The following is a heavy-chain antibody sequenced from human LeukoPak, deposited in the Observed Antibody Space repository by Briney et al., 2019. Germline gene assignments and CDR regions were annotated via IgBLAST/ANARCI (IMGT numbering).Heavy chain of an antibody. Sequence: PSGTLSLTCVVSGGSISSANWWTWVRQPPGKGLEWIGEIYHSGSANYNPSLRSRVTISVDKSKNQFSLTLPSVTAADTAVYYCVKSVQLGRRFDYWGQGALVTVTS. V-gene: IGHV4-4*02. CDR2: IYHSGSA. CDR1: GGSISSANW. D-gene: IGHD7-27*01. J-gene: IGHJ4*02. CDR3: VKSVQLGRRFDY.